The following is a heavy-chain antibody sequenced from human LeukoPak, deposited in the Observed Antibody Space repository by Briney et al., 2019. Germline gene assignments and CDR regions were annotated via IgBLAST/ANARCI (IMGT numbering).Heavy chain of an antibody. V-gene: IGHV3-15*07. CDR2: IRSNSDGGTI. CDR1: GFTFSNAW. Sequence: GGSLRLSCATSGFTFSNAWMNWVRQAPGKGLEWVGRIRSNSDGGTIDYAAPVKGRFTLSRDDSKTTLYPQMNSLQTEDTAVYYCATDFYDSTWGQGTLVTASS. D-gene: IGHD3-22*01. J-gene: IGHJ5*02. CDR3: ATDFYDST.